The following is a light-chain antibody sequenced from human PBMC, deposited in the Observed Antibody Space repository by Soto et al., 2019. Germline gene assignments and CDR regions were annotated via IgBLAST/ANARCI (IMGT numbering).Light chain of an antibody. V-gene: IGKV1-5*01. CDR1: QSISSW. CDR3: QQYNSYSFT. Sequence: DIQMTQSPSTLSASVGDRVTITCRASQSISSWLAWYQQKPGKAPKLLIYDASSLESGVPSRFSGSGSGTEFTLTISSLQPDDFATYYCQQYNSYSFTFGGGTKVKIK. CDR2: DAS. J-gene: IGKJ4*01.